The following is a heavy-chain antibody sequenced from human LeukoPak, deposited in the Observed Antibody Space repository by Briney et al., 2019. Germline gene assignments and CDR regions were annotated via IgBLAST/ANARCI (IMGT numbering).Heavy chain of an antibody. CDR2: INPSGGST. D-gene: IGHD3-22*01. V-gene: IGHV1-46*01. J-gene: IGHJ4*02. CDR1: GYTFTSYY. CDR3: ARFPIPYYDSSGSFDY. Sequence: ASVEVSCKASGYTFTSYYMHWVRQAPGQGLEWMGIINPSGGSTSYAQKFQGRVTMTRDMSTSTVYMELSSLRSEDTAVYYCARFPIPYYDSSGSFDYWGQGTLVTVSS.